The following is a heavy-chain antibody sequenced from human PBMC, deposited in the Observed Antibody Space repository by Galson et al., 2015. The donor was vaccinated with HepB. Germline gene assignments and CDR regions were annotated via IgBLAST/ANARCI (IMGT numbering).Heavy chain of an antibody. CDR1: GDSVSSNSAA. CDR3: ARETHARTIVVVISHRYYYYGMDV. V-gene: IGHV6-1*01. Sequence: CAISGDSVSSNSAAWNWIRQSPSRGLEWLGRTYYRSKWYNDYAVSVKSRITINPDTSKNQFSLQLNSVTPEDTAVYYCARETHARTIVVVISHRYYYYGMDVWGQGTTVTVSS. CDR2: TYYRSKWYN. J-gene: IGHJ6*02. D-gene: IGHD3-22*01.